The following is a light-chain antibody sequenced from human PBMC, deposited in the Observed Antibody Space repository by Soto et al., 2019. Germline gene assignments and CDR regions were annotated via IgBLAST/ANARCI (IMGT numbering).Light chain of an antibody. V-gene: IGKV3-15*01. CDR1: QSVSSRY. CDR3: QQFNNWPPWT. Sequence: EFVLTQSPGTLSLSPGETAALSCRASQSVSSRYLVWYQQKPGQAPRLLIYGASTRAAGIPDRFSGSGSGTEFTLTISGLQSDDFAVYYCQQFNNWPPWTFGQGTKVDIK. CDR2: GAS. J-gene: IGKJ1*01.